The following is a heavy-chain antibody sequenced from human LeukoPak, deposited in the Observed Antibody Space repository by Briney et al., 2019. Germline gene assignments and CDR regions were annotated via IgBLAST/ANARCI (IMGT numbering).Heavy chain of an antibody. CDR2: IYPGDSDT. D-gene: IGHD3-10*01. V-gene: IGHV5-51*01. CDR1: GYNFTSYW. J-gene: IGHJ4*02. Sequence: PGESLKISCKNSGYNFTSYWIGWVRQMPGEGLEWMGIIYPGDSDTRYSPSFQGQVTISADKSISTAYLQWSSLKASDTAMYYCARNYYGSGSYYNGFDYWGQGTLVTVSS. CDR3: ARNYYGSGSYYNGFDY.